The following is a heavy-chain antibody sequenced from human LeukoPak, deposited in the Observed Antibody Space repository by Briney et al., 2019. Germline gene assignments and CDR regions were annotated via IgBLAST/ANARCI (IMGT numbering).Heavy chain of an antibody. V-gene: IGHV1-8*01. CDR2: MNPNSGNT. CDR3: ASAQGSYHLDY. Sequence: ASVKVSCKASGYTFTSYDINWMRQATGQGLEWMGWMNPNSGNTGYAQKFQGRVTMTRDTSISTAYMELSRLRSDDTAVYYCASAQGSYHLDYWGQGTLVTVSS. D-gene: IGHD1-26*01. CDR1: GYTFTSYD. J-gene: IGHJ4*02.